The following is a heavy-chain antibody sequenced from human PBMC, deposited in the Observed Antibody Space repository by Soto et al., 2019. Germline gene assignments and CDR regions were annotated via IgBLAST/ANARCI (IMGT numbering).Heavy chain of an antibody. Sequence: GGSLXLSCAASGFTFSSYAMHWVRQAPGKGLEWVAVISYDGSNKYYADSVKGRFTISRDNSKNTLYLQMNSLRAEDTAVYYCARDSRELLLGYYYYGMDVWGQGTTVTVSS. D-gene: IGHD1-26*01. J-gene: IGHJ6*02. V-gene: IGHV3-30-3*01. CDR1: GFTFSSYA. CDR2: ISYDGSNK. CDR3: ARDSRELLLGYYYYGMDV.